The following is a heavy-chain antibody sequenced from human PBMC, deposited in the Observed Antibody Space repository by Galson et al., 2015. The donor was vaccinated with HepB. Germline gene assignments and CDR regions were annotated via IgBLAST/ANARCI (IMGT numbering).Heavy chain of an antibody. V-gene: IGHV3-23*01. D-gene: IGHD2-21*02. J-gene: IGHJ4*02. Sequence: SLRLSCAASGFPSSSYAMSWVRQAPGKGLEWLSFISGNGGAYYAESVKGRFTISRDNSKNTLFLLVNSLRVEDTAVYFCAREALVTVPAFDLWGQGTLVTVSS. CDR2: ISGNGGA. CDR1: GFPSSSYA. CDR3: AREALVTVPAFDL.